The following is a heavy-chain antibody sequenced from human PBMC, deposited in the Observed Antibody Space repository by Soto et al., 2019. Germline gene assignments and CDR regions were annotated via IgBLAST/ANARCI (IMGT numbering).Heavy chain of an antibody. CDR2: ISSSSSYI. V-gene: IGHV3-21*01. J-gene: IGHJ6*02. Sequence: EVQLVESGGGLVKPGGSLRLSCAASGFTFSSYSMNWVRQAPGKGLEWVSSISSSSSYIYYAYSVKGRFTISRDNAKNSLYLQMNSLRAEDTAVYYCARVMTLWFGESYYYGMDVWGQGTTVTVSS. CDR3: ARVMTLWFGESYYYGMDV. D-gene: IGHD3-10*01. CDR1: GFTFSSYS.